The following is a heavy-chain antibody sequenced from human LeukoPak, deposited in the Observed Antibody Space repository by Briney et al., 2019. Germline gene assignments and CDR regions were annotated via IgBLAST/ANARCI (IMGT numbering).Heavy chain of an antibody. Sequence: GASVKVSCKASGYTFTSYGISWVRQAPGQGLEWMGWISAYNGNTNYAQKLQGRVTMTTDTSTSTAYMELRSLRSDDTAVYYCARPAGYYDILTGCLDYWGQGTLVTVSS. D-gene: IGHD3-9*01. CDR1: GYTFTSYG. J-gene: IGHJ4*02. CDR2: ISAYNGNT. V-gene: IGHV1-18*04. CDR3: ARPAGYYDILTGCLDY.